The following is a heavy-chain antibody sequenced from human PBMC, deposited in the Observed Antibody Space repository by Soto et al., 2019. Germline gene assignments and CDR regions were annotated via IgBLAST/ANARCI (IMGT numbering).Heavy chain of an antibody. CDR1: GYSFTSYW. V-gene: IGHV5-51*01. CDR2: IYPSDSDT. CDR3: TRPLPDAFDI. J-gene: IGHJ3*02. Sequence: GESLKISCKGSGYSFTSYWIGWVRQMPGRGLEWMGIIYPSDSDTRNSPSFQGQVTISADKSLSTTYLQGSSLKASDTAIYYCTRPLPDAFDIWGPGTMVTVSS.